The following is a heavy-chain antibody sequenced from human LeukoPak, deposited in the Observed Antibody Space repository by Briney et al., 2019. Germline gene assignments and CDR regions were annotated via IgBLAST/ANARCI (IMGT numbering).Heavy chain of an antibody. CDR1: GGSISTYY. V-gene: IGHV4-59*01. J-gene: IGHJ4*02. CDR3: ARGGWYNDY. Sequence: SETLSLTCTVSGGSISTYYWSWIRQPPGKGLEWIGYIYYSGSTNYNPSLKSQVTMSVDTSKNHFSLRLSSVTAADTALYYCARGGWYNDYWGQGTLVTVSS. CDR2: IYYSGST. D-gene: IGHD6-19*01.